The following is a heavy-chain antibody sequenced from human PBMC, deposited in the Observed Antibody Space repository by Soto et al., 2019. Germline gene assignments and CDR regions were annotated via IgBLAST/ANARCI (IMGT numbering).Heavy chain of an antibody. D-gene: IGHD5-18*01. Sequence: PSETLSLTCTVSGGSISSSSYYWGWIRQPPGKGLEWIGSIYYSGSTYYNPSPKSRVTISVDTSKNQFSLKLSSVTAADTAVYYCARHNGIQLWYFDYWGQGTLVTVSS. V-gene: IGHV4-39*01. CDR1: GGSISSSSYY. J-gene: IGHJ4*02. CDR3: ARHNGIQLWYFDY. CDR2: IYYSGST.